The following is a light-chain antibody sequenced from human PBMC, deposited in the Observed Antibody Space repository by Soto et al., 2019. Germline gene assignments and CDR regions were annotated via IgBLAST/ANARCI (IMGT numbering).Light chain of an antibody. CDR3: SSYTSSSTLVV. Sequence: QSALTQPASVSGSPGQSITISCTGTSSDVGDYDYVSWYQQHPGKAPKLIIYDVSNRPSGVSNRVSGSKSGNTASLTISGLQAEDEADYYCSSYTSSSTLVVFGGGTKLTVL. CDR2: DVS. CDR1: SSDVGDYDY. J-gene: IGLJ2*01. V-gene: IGLV2-14*03.